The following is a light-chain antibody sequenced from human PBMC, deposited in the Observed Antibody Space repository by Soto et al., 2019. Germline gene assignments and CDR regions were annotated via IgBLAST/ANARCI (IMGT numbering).Light chain of an antibody. V-gene: IGKV1-6*01. CDR3: LQDYNYPWT. Sequence: AIQMTQSPSSLSASLGDRVTITCRASQGIRNDLSWYQQKPGKAPQLLIYAASTLQIGVPSRFSGSGSGTDFTLTISSLQPYDFATYYCLQDYNYPWTFGQGTKVETK. J-gene: IGKJ1*01. CDR1: QGIRND. CDR2: AAS.